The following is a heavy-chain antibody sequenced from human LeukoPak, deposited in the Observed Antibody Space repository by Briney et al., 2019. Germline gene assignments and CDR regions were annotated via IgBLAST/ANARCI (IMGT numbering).Heavy chain of an antibody. Sequence: GGSLRLSCAASVFTVSSNYMSWVRQAPGKGLEWVSVIYSGGSTYYADSVKGRFTISRDNSKNTVYLQMDSLRAEDTAVYYCARGDGYNYRDYWGQGTLVTVSS. V-gene: IGHV3-53*01. CDR3: ARGDGYNYRDY. CDR2: IYSGGST. D-gene: IGHD5-24*01. CDR1: VFTVSSNY. J-gene: IGHJ4*02.